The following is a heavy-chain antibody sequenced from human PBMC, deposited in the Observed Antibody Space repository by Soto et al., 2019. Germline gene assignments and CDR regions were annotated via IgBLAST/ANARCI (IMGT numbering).Heavy chain of an antibody. Sequence: PSETLSLSCTVSGDSVSSGRYYWSWIRQPLGKGLEWIGYIYYSGSTNYNPSLKSRVTISVDTSKNQFSLKLSSVTAADTAVYYCASVSKSLCGELLWSDAFGICGEAIMVT. D-gene: IGHD3-10*02. CDR1: GDSVSSGRYY. V-gene: IGHV4-61*01. J-gene: IGHJ3*02. CDR3: ASVSKSLCGELLWSDAFGI. CDR2: IYYSGST.